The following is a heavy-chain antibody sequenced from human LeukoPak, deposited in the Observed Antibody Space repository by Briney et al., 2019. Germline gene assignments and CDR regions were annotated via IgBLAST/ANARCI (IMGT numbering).Heavy chain of an antibody. CDR1: GGSISSGTNY. CDR2: IYFSGST. J-gene: IGHJ5*01. D-gene: IGHD5-12*01. Sequence: PSETLSLTCTVSGGSISSGTNYWSWLRQPPGNGLEWSGYIYFSGSTNYNPSLKSRVIISVDTSKTPYSLKLSSVTAAETAVYCWASESGLYWFDSWGQGTLVTVSS. CDR3: ASESGLYWFDS. V-gene: IGHV4-61*01.